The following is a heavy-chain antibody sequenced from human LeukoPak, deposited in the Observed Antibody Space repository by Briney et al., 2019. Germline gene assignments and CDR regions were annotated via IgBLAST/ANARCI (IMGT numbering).Heavy chain of an antibody. V-gene: IGHV4-4*02. J-gene: IGHJ3*02. CDR3: ARDPYDTTFHGAFDI. CDR2: IYHRGST. Sequence: TSETLSLTCAVSGGSISSSNWWSWVRPPPGNGVEWIGEIYHRGSTNYNPSLKSRVTISVDKSKNQFSLKLSSVTAADTAVYYCARDPYDTTFHGAFDIWGQGTMVTVSS. D-gene: IGHD3-9*01. CDR1: GGSISSSNW.